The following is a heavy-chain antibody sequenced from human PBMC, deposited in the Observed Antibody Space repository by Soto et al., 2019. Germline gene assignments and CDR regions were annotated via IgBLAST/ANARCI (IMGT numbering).Heavy chain of an antibody. D-gene: IGHD2-2*01. J-gene: IGHJ6*02. Sequence: SETLSLTCTVSGGSISSSSYFWGWIRQPPGKGLEWIGSIYYSGGTYYNPSLKSRVTISVDTSKNQFSLKLSSVTAADTAVYYCARHVPYCSDTSHCAYGMDVWGQGTTVTVSS. CDR1: GGSISSSSYF. CDR3: ARHVPYCSDTSHCAYGMDV. CDR2: IYYSGGT. V-gene: IGHV4-39*01.